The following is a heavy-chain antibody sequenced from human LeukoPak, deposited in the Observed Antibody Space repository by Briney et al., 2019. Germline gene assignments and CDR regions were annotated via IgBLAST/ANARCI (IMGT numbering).Heavy chain of an antibody. Sequence: AGGSLRLSCAASGFTFSDYYMSWIRQAPGKGLEWVSYISSSSSYTNYADSVKGRFTISRDNAKDSLYLQMNSLRAEDTAVYYCARGGYSGYDWVDYWGQGTLVTVSS. V-gene: IGHV3-11*05. CDR3: ARGGYSGYDWVDY. CDR2: ISSSSSYT. CDR1: GFTFSDYY. D-gene: IGHD5-12*01. J-gene: IGHJ4*02.